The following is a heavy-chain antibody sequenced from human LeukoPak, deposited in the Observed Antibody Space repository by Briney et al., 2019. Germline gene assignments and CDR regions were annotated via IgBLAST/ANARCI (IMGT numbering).Heavy chain of an antibody. Sequence: GGSLRLSCTASGFTFSNYVMNWVRQPPGKGLEWVSSIFPSGGEIHYADSVKGRFTIFRDNSKSTLTLQMNSLRAEDTAIYYCATYRQVLLPFESWGQGTLVTVSS. CDR2: IFPSGGEI. J-gene: IGHJ4*02. CDR3: ATYRQVLLPFES. CDR1: GFTFSNYV. V-gene: IGHV3-23*01. D-gene: IGHD2-8*02.